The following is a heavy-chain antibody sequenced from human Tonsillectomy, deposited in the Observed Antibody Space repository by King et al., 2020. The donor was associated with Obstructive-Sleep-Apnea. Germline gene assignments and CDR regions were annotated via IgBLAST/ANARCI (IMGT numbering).Heavy chain of an antibody. Sequence: LQLQESGPGLVKPSETLSLTCTVSGGSISSYYWSWIRQPPGKGLEWIGYIYYSGSTNYNPSLKSRVTISVDTSKNQFSLKLSSVTAADTAVYYCARHDYYGSGSRFDYWGQGTLVTVSS. CDR1: GGSISSYY. D-gene: IGHD3-10*01. J-gene: IGHJ4*02. CDR2: IYYSGST. CDR3: ARHDYYGSGSRFDY. V-gene: IGHV4-59*08.